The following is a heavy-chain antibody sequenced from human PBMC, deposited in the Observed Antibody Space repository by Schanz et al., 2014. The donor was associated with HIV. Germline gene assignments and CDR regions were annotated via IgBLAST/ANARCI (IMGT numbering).Heavy chain of an antibody. J-gene: IGHJ4*02. V-gene: IGHV1-2*02. CDR1: GYTFTGYY. Sequence: QVQLVQSGAEVKKPGASVKVSCKASGYTFTGYYIHWVRQAPGQGLEWMGWINPNSGGTNYAQNFQGRVTMTRDTSISTAYMELSRLRSDDTAVYYCARGRSGYCSGGSCPYGRYYFDYWGQGTLVSVSS. CDR2: INPNSGGT. CDR3: ARGRSGYCSGGSCPYGRYYFDY. D-gene: IGHD2-15*01.